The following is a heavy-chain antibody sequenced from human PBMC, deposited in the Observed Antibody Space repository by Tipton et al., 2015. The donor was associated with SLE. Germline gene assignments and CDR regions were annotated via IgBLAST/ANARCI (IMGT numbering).Heavy chain of an antibody. CDR3: AREWSSFDF. Sequence: TLSLTCIVSGGSMSIYKWSWIRQTPGKGLAWIGFIYSSGSTMYNPSLKSRVTISVDTSKNQFSLTLTSVTAADTAVYYCAREWSSFDFWGQGTLVTVSS. D-gene: IGHD2-15*01. CDR1: GGSMSIYK. V-gene: IGHV4-59*01. J-gene: IGHJ4*02. CDR2: IYSSGST.